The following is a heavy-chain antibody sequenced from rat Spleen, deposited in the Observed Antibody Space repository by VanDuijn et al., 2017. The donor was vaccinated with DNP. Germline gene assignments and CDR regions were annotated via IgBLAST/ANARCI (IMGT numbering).Heavy chain of an antibody. J-gene: IGHJ2*01. CDR1: XXSIXXXY. CDR3: ARWVDYFDY. Sequence: EVQLXXSGXXLVKPSXXXSLXXXVTXXSIXXXYWGWIRKIPRNKKEYIGHISNSGSTNYNPSLRRRISITRDTSKNQFFLQLNSVTTEDTATYYCARWVDYFDYWGQGVMVTVSS. V-gene: IGHV3-1*01. CDR2: ISNSGST.